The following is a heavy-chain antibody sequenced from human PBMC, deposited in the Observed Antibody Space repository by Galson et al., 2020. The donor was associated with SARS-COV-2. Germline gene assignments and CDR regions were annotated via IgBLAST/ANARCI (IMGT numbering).Heavy chain of an antibody. J-gene: IGHJ6*03. D-gene: IGHD5-12*01. CDR1: GYNFTSYD. CDR3: ARTRRVATIFRYYYYMDV. V-gene: IGHV1-8*01. Sequence: ASVKVSCKASGYNFTSYDINWVRQATGHGLEWMGWMNPNSGNTGYAQKFQGRVTMTRNTSISTAYMALSSLRSEDTAVYYCARTRRVATIFRYYYYMDVWGKGTTVTVSS. CDR2: MNPNSGNT.